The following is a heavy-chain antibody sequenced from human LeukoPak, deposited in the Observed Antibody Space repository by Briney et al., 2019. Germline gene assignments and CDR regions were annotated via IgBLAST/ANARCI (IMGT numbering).Heavy chain of an antibody. CDR1: GSTFGDYA. J-gene: IGHJ4*02. Sequence: GGSLRLSCTASGSTFGDYAMSWVRQAPGKGLEWVGFIRSKAYGGTTEYAASVKGRFTISRDDSKSIAYLQMNSLKTEDTAVYYCTRGDYYGSGSYYWGQGTLVTVSS. CDR3: TRGDYYGSGSYY. D-gene: IGHD3-10*01. CDR2: IRSKAYGGTT. V-gene: IGHV3-49*04.